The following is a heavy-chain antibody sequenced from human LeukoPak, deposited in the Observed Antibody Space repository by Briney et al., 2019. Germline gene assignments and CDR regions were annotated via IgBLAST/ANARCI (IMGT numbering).Heavy chain of an antibody. CDR2: IYYSGST. V-gene: IGHV4-31*03. D-gene: IGHD6-13*01. J-gene: IGHJ6*02. CDR1: GGSISSGGYY. Sequence: SQTLSLTCTASGGSISSGGYYWSWIRQHPGKGLEWIGYIYYSGSTYYNPPLKSRVTISVDTSKNRFSLKLSSVTAADTAVYYCAGGGGYSSSWYTRRGYYGMDVWGQGTTVTVSS. CDR3: AGGGGYSSSWYTRRGYYGMDV.